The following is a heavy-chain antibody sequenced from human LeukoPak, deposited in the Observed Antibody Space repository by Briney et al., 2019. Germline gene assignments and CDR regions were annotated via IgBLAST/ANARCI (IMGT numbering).Heavy chain of an antibody. J-gene: IGHJ4*02. CDR2: IRNKANSYTT. CDR1: GFSFSDHY. Sequence: PGGSLRLSCAASGFSFSDHYVDWVRQAPGKGLEWVGRIRNKANSYTTEYAASVTGRFTISRDESKNSVYLQMNSLKTEDTAVYYCLRSSYSSGWFGDYWGQGILVTASS. V-gene: IGHV3-72*01. CDR3: LRSSYSSGWFGDY. D-gene: IGHD6-19*01.